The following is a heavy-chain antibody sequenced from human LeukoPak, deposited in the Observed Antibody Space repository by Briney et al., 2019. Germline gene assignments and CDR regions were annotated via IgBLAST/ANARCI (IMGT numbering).Heavy chain of an antibody. CDR1: GGSISSYY. CDR2: MYYSGTI. CDR3: ARAWATDYFDY. J-gene: IGHJ4*02. V-gene: IGHV4-59*01. Sequence: SETLSLTCTVSGGSISSYYWSCIRQPPGKGLEWIGYMYYSGTINYNPSLKSRVTISVDTSKNQFSLKLSSVTAADTAMYYCARAWATDYFDYWGQGTLVTVSS.